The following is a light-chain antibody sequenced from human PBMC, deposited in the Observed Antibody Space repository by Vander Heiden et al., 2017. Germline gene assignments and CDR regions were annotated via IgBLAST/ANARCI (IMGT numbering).Light chain of an antibody. J-gene: IGKJ5*01. CDR1: QSVSRNY. V-gene: IGKV3-20*01. CDR2: GAS. CDR3: QQYGSSPLIT. Sequence: GTRSLSPVARATLSCRASQSVSRNYLAWYQHKPGQAPRLLIYGASSRATGIPDRFSGSGSGTDFTLTISRLEPEDFAVYYCQQYGSSPLITFGQGTRLEIK.